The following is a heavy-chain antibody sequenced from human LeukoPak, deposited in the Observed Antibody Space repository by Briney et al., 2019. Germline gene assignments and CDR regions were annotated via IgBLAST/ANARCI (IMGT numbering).Heavy chain of an antibody. CDR1: GFTFSSYG. Sequence: GGSLRLSCAASGFTFSSYGMHWVRQAPGKGLEWVAFIRYDGSNKYYADSVKGRFTISRDNAKNSLYLQMNSLRAEDTAVYYCASEAAAGMDYWGQGTLVTVSS. J-gene: IGHJ4*02. CDR2: IRYDGSNK. D-gene: IGHD6-13*01. V-gene: IGHV3-30*02. CDR3: ASEAAAGMDY.